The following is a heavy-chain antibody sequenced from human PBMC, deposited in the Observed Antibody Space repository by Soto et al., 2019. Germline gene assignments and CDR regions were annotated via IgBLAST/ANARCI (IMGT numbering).Heavy chain of an antibody. V-gene: IGHV3-48*03. CDR3: ARGLENYDFWSGYDLDAFDI. CDR2: ISSSGSTI. Sequence: EVQLVESGGGLVQPGGSLRLSCAASGFTFSSYEMNWVRQAPGKGLEWVSYISSSGSTIYYADSVKGRFTISRDNAKNSLYLQMNSLRGEDTAVYYCARGLENYDFWSGYDLDAFDIWGQGTMVTVSS. J-gene: IGHJ3*02. CDR1: GFTFSSYE. D-gene: IGHD3-3*01.